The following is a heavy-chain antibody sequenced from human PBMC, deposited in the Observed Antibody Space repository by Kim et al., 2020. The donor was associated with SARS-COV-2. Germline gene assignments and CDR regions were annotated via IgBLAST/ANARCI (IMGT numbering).Heavy chain of an antibody. D-gene: IGHD3-10*01. V-gene: IGHV1-69*13. CDR1: GGTFSSYA. J-gene: IGHJ5*02. CDR2: IIPIFGTA. CDR3: ARGLKTMVPGEYNWFDP. Sequence: SVKVSCKASGGTFSSYAISWVRQAPGQGLEWMGGIIPIFGTANYAQKFQGRVTITADESTSTAYMELSSLRSEDTAVYYCARGLKTMVPGEYNWFDPWGQGTLVTVSS.